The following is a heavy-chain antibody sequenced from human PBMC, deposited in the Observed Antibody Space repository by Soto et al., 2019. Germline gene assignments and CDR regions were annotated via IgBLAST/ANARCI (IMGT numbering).Heavy chain of an antibody. J-gene: IGHJ3*01. CDR2: ISRSGTT. D-gene: IGHD6-19*01. V-gene: IGHV4-4*02. CDR1: GGSISSSNW. Sequence: SETLSLTCAVTGGSISSSNWWTWVRQPPGEGLEWVGEISRSGTTNYKPSLKSRVGISVDKSRNEFSLNLGSVTAADTAMYYCARDSASSGVFTWGQGTMVTVSS. CDR3: ARDSASSGVFT.